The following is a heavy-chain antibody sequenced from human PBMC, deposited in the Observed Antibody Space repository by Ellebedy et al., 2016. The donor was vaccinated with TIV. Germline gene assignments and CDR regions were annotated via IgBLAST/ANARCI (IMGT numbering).Heavy chain of an antibody. CDR3: ATYYYGSGRYYKRGMDV. CDR2: FDPEDGET. J-gene: IGHJ6*02. Sequence: ASVKVSXKVSGYTLTELSMHWVRQAPGKGLEWMGGFDPEDGETIYAQKLQGRVTMTEDTSTDTAYMELSSLRSEDTAVYICATYYYGSGRYYKRGMDVWGQGTTVTVSS. D-gene: IGHD3-10*01. V-gene: IGHV1-24*01. CDR1: GYTLTELS.